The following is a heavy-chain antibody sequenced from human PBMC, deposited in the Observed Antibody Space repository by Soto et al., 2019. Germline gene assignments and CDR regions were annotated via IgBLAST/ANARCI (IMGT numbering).Heavy chain of an antibody. Sequence: SETLSLTCAVSGGSISSSNWWSWVRQPPGKGLEWIGEIYHSGSTNYNPSLKSRVTISVDKHKNQFSLKLSSVTAADTAVYYCESTSIAAANWFDPWGQGNLVT. CDR3: ESTSIAAANWFDP. CDR2: IYHSGST. CDR1: GGSISSSNW. J-gene: IGHJ5*02. D-gene: IGHD6-13*01. V-gene: IGHV4-4*02.